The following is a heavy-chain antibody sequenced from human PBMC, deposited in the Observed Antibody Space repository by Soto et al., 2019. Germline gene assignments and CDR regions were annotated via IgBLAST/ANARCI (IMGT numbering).Heavy chain of an antibody. J-gene: IGHJ5*02. V-gene: IGHV1-69*02. CDR2: IIPILNIT. D-gene: IGHD2-8*01. CDR3: ATMVSPTRLDP. Sequence: QVQLVQSGAEVKKPGSSVKVSCKASGGTFSDYTISWVRQAPGLGLEWMGRIIPILNITNYAQRFQGRVTLTADQSTSTAYMELSSLRSEDTAVYYCATMVSPTRLDPWGQGTLVTVSS. CDR1: GGTFSDYT.